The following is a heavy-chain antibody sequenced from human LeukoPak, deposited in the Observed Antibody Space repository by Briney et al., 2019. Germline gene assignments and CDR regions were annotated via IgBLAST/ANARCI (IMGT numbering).Heavy chain of an antibody. CDR3: AKVIDSYGQGDI. CDR2: ISISGAST. CDR1: GFTFSSYA. V-gene: IGHV3-23*01. D-gene: IGHD5-18*01. Sequence: PGGSLRLSCTASGFTFSSYAMTWVRQAPGKGLEWVSGISISGASTYYADSVKGRFTISRDNSKNTLYLQMNSLRAEDTAVYYCAKVIDSYGQGDIWGQGTTVTVSS. J-gene: IGHJ6*02.